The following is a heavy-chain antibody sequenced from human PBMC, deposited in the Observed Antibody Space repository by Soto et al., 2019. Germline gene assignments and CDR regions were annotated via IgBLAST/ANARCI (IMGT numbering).Heavy chain of an antibody. J-gene: IGHJ4*02. CDR3: AGAVAGPTGIGY. D-gene: IGHD6-19*01. CDR2: ISSSSGSI. CDR1: EVTVVSHS. Sequence: GVFLRLPYGAAEVTVVSHSINCIRQAPGKGLEWVSYISSSSGSIFYADSVRGRFTISRDNAKNTLYLQMNSLRAEDTAVYYCAGAVAGPTGIGYWGEGTLGTVSS. V-gene: IGHV3-48*04.